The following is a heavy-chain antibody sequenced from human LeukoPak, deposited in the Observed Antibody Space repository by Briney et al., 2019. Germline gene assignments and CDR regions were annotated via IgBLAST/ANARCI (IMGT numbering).Heavy chain of an antibody. J-gene: IGHJ4*02. CDR2: ISGSGGST. V-gene: IGHV3-23*01. CDR3: AKGDSSGWYSYFDY. Sequence: GGSLRLSCAASGFTVSSNYMSWVRQAPGKGLEWVSAISGSGGSTYYADSVKGRFTISRDNSKNTLYLQMNSLRAEDTAVYYCAKGDSSGWYSYFDYWGQGTLVTVSS. D-gene: IGHD6-19*01. CDR1: GFTVSSNY.